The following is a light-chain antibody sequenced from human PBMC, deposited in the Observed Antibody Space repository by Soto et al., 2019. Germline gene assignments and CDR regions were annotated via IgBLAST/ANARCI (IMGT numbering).Light chain of an antibody. Sequence: IQMTQSPSTLSASVGDRVTITCRVSQIIDNWLAWYQQKPGKAPKLLIYKASTLKSGVPSRFSGSGSGTEFTLTISSLQPDDFATYYCQHYNSYSEAFGQGTKVDIK. CDR3: QHYNSYSEA. CDR2: KAS. J-gene: IGKJ1*01. CDR1: QIIDNW. V-gene: IGKV1-5*03.